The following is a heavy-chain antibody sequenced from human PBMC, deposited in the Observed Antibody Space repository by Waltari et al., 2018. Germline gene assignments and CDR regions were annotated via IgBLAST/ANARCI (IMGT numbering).Heavy chain of an antibody. J-gene: IGHJ4*02. D-gene: IGHD4-17*01. CDR3: ARDGPPHLTTVVTHGNYFDY. CDR2: ISYDGSNK. V-gene: IGHV3-30-3*01. Sequence: QVQLVESGGGVVQPGRSLRLSCAASGFTFSSYAMHWVRQAPGKGLGWVAVISYDGSNKYYADSVKGRFTISRDNSKNTLYLQMNSLRAEDTAVYYCARDGPPHLTTVVTHGNYFDYWGQGTLVTVSS. CDR1: GFTFSSYA.